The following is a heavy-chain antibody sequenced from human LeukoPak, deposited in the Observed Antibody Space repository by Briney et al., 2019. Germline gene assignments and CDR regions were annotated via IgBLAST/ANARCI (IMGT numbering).Heavy chain of an antibody. CDR2: MFINGNT. V-gene: IGHV4-4*07. CDR1: GGPISNWL. Sequence: PSETLSLTCSVSGGPISNWLWSWIRQPPGKGLEWIGRMFINGNTIYNSSLQSRATISVDKSTNQVFLKLTSVTAADTAVYYCATGDREFDFWGRGTLVTVSS. CDR3: ATGDREFDF. J-gene: IGHJ2*01.